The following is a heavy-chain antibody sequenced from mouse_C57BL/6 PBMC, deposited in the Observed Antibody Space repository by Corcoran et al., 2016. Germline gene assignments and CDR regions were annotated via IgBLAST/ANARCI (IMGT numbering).Heavy chain of an antibody. D-gene: IGHD2-4*01. V-gene: IGHV1-26*01. CDR3: ARGPIPGEFYYDYYFDY. CDR2: INPNNGGT. CDR1: GYTFTDYY. J-gene: IGHJ2*01. Sequence: EVQLQQSGPELVKPGASVKISCKASGYTFTDYYMNWVKQSHGKSLEWIGDINPNNGGTSYNQKFKGKATLTVDKSSSTAYMELRSLTSEDSAVYYCARGPIPGEFYYDYYFDYWGQGTTLTVSS.